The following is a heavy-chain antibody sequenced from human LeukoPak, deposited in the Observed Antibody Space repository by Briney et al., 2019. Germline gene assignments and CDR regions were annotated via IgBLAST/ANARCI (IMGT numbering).Heavy chain of an antibody. D-gene: IGHD5-18*01. J-gene: IGHJ4*02. CDR2: ISYDGSNK. Sequence: PGGSLRLSCAASGFTFSSYAMHWVRQAPGKGLEWVAVISYDGSNKYYADSVKGRFTISRDNSKNTLYLQMNSLRAEDTAVYYCARAAMGFDYWGQGTLVTVPS. CDR1: GFTFSSYA. CDR3: ARAAMGFDY. V-gene: IGHV3-30-3*01.